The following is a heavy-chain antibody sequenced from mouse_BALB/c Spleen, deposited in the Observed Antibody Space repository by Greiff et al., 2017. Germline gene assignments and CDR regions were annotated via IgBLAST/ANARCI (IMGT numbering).Heavy chain of an antibody. CDR1: GYTFTDYN. V-gene: IGHV1S29*02. CDR2: IYPYNGGT. Sequence: EVKLLESGPELVKPGASVKISCKASGYTFTDYNMHWVKQSHGKSLEWIGYIYPYNGGTGYNQKFKSKATLTVDNSSSTAYMELRSLTSEDSAVYYCARDGDYYYGSSYRFAYWGQGTLVTVSA. J-gene: IGHJ3*01. D-gene: IGHD1-1*01. CDR3: ARDGDYYYGSSYRFAY.